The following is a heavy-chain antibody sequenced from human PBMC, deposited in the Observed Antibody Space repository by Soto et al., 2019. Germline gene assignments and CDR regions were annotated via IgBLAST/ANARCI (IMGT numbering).Heavy chain of an antibody. J-gene: IGHJ4*02. CDR3: ASDPYYYASYY. V-gene: IGHV3-11*01. Sequence: QVQMVESGGDLVKPGGSLRLSCAASGFTFSDHYMTWIRQSPGKGLEWVSYISSDSATIYYTDSVQGRFTVSRDNAKNSVYLQMNSLRVEDTAVYYCASDPYYYASYYWGQGTLVTVSS. CDR2: ISSDSATI. CDR1: GFTFSDHY. D-gene: IGHD3-10*01.